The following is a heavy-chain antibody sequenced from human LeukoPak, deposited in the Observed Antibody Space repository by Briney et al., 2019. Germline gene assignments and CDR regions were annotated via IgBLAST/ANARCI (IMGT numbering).Heavy chain of an antibody. CDR2: INSDGSST. Sequence: PGGSLRLSCAASGFTFSSYWMHWVRQAPGKGLVWVSRINSDGSSTSDADSVKGRFTISRDNAKNTLYLQMNSLRAEDTAVYYCAKRSGSAYYYGMDVWGQGTTVTVSS. D-gene: IGHD3-3*01. V-gene: IGHV3-74*01. CDR1: GFTFSSYW. CDR3: AKRSGSAYYYGMDV. J-gene: IGHJ6*02.